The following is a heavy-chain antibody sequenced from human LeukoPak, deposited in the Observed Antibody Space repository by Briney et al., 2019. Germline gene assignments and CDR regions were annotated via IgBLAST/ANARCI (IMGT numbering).Heavy chain of an antibody. V-gene: IGHV1-46*01. CDR3: ARALYYYDSSGYYGDIDY. CDR2: INPSGGST. Sequence: GASVKVSCKASGYTFTSYYMHWVRQAPGQGLEWMGIINPSGGSTNYAQKFQGRVTMTRDTSTSTVYMELSSLSSEDTAVYYCARALYYYDSSGYYGDIDYWGQGTLVTVSS. CDR1: GYTFTSYY. J-gene: IGHJ4*02. D-gene: IGHD3-22*01.